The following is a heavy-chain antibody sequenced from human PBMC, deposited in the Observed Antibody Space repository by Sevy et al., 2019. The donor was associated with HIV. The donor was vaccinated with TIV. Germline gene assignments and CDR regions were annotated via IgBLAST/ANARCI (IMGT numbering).Heavy chain of an antibody. CDR1: GYSFSNYG. V-gene: IGHV1-18*01. Sequence: ASVKVSCKASGYSFSNYGISWVRQAPGQGLEWMGWISAHNANTNYAQKLQDRVTMTTDTSTSTAYMELRSLRSDDTAVYYCARAVQYYDILTGRNYFDYWGHGTLITVSS. CDR3: ARAVQYYDILTGRNYFDY. J-gene: IGHJ4*01. CDR2: ISAHNANT. D-gene: IGHD3-9*01.